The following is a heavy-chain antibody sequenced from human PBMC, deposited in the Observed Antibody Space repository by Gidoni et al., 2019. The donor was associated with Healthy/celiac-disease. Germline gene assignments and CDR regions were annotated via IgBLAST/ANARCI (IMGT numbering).Heavy chain of an antibody. CDR3: ARGLEGLRGWFDP. V-gene: IGHV4-61*02. CDR2: IYTRGST. CDR1: GGSISSGSYY. Sequence: QVQLQESGPGLVKPSQTLALTCTVSGGSISSGSYYWSWIRQPAGKGLEWIGRIYTRGSTTYHPSLKSRVTMSVDTSKNQFSLKLSSVTAADTAVYYCARGLEGLRGWFDPWGQGTLVTVSS. J-gene: IGHJ5*02.